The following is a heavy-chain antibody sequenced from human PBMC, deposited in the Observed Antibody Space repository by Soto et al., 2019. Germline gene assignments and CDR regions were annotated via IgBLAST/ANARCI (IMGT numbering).Heavy chain of an antibody. CDR1: GGSFSGYY. CDR3: ARHRIVVVTGYYYYYGMDV. D-gene: IGHD2-21*02. V-gene: IGHV4-34*01. Sequence: SETLSLTCAVYGGSFSGYYWSWIRQPPGKGLEWIGEINHSGSTNYNPSLKSRVTISVDTSKNQFSLKLSSVTAADTAVYYCARHRIVVVTGYYYYYGMDVWGQGTTVTVSS. CDR2: INHSGST. J-gene: IGHJ6*02.